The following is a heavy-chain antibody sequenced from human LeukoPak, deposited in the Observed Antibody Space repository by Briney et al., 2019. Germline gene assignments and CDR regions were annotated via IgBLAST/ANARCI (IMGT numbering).Heavy chain of an antibody. CDR1: GFTFSSYW. D-gene: IGHD3-9*01. CDR3: ARVSDILTGYSNYYYYYGMDV. J-gene: IGHJ6*02. CDR2: INSDGSST. Sequence: GGSLRLSCAASGFTFSSYWMHWVRQAPGKGLVWVSRINSDGSSTSYADSVKGRFTISRDNAKNTLYLQMNSLRAEDTAVYYCARVSDILTGYSNYYYYYGMDVWGQGTTVTVSS. V-gene: IGHV3-74*01.